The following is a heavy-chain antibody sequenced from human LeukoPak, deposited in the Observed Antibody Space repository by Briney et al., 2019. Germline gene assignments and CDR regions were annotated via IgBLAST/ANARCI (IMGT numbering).Heavy chain of an antibody. Sequence: ASVKVSCKASGYTFTGYYMHWVRQAPGQGLEWMGIINPSGGSTSYAQKFQGRVTMTRDMSTSTVYMELSSLRSEDTAVYYCARAYCSSTSCYSPFDYWGQGTLVTVSS. J-gene: IGHJ4*02. CDR2: INPSGGST. CDR3: ARAYCSSTSCYSPFDY. V-gene: IGHV1-46*01. D-gene: IGHD2-2*01. CDR1: GYTFTGYY.